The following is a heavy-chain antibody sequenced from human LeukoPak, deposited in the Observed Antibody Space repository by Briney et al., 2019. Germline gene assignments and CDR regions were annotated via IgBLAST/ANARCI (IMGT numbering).Heavy chain of an antibody. CDR2: IYTSGST. Sequence: SETLSLTCTVSGGSISSYYWSWIRQPAGKGPEWIGRIYTSGSTNYNPSLKSRVTMSVDTSKNQFSLKLSSVTAADTAVYYCAREPYSSSWYFNWFDPWGQGTLVTVSS. CDR3: AREPYSSSWYFNWFDP. CDR1: GGSISSYY. V-gene: IGHV4-4*07. J-gene: IGHJ5*02. D-gene: IGHD6-13*01.